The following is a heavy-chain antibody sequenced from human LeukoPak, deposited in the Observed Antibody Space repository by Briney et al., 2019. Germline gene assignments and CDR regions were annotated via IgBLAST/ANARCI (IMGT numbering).Heavy chain of an antibody. Sequence: SETLSLTCTVSGGSISSGDYYWSWIRQPPGKGLEWIGYIYHSGSTYYSPSLKSRVTISVDRSKNQFSLKLSSVTAADTAVYYCARGGDYKNWFDPWGQGTLVTVSS. CDR1: GGSISSGDYY. CDR2: IYHSGST. CDR3: ARGGDYKNWFDP. V-gene: IGHV4-30-2*01. J-gene: IGHJ5*02. D-gene: IGHD4-11*01.